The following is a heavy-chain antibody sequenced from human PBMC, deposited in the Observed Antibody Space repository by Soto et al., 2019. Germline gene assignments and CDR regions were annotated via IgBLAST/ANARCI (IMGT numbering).Heavy chain of an antibody. CDR1: GASFKSGNYY. Sequence: XASLSLTCTVCGASFKSGNYYGSWIRQPPGKGLEWIGYIYYTGNTNDNPSLKSRVTMSVDTSKNQFSLRLSSVTAADTAVYYCARAARSNWNDGRMDYCGQRTLVTVSS. V-gene: IGHV4-61*01. D-gene: IGHD1-1*01. CDR2: IYYTGNT. CDR3: ARAARSNWNDGRMDY. J-gene: IGHJ4*02.